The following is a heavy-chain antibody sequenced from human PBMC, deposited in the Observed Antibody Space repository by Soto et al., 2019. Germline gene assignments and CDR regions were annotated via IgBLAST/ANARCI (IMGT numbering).Heavy chain of an antibody. V-gene: IGHV1-69*12. CDR2: IIPIFGTA. J-gene: IGHJ6*02. D-gene: IGHD7-27*01. Sequence: QVQLVQSGAEVKKPGSSVKVSCKASGGTFNSYAISWVRQAPGQGLEWMGGIIPIFGTADYAQKYQGRITITADESMSTSYMELSSLRSEDTAVYYCASHWGPAKWYYYYGMYVWGQVTTVTVSS. CDR3: ASHWGPAKWYYYYGMYV. CDR1: GGTFNSYA.